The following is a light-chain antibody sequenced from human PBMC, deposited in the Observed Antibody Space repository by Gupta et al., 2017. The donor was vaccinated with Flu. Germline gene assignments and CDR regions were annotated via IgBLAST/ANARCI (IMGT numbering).Light chain of an antibody. CDR3: AAWDASGNSVV. CDR2: VSD. V-gene: IGLV1-44*01. Sequence: VTISCSGSSCDMGAYTSECYHQLPAAAPHLLLFVSDRRPPGVPARCSAAKTGTTASSAISGVQSEEEAAYYCAAWDASGNSVVFGGGTRLTVL. CDR1: SCDMGAYT. J-gene: IGLJ3*02.